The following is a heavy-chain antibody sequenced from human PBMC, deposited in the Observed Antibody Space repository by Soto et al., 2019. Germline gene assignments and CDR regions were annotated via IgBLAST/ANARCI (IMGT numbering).Heavy chain of an antibody. CDR2: IIPIFGTA. CDR3: ASGIGYCSSTSCPYYYGMDV. D-gene: IGHD2-2*01. CDR1: GGTFSSYA. J-gene: IGHJ6*02. V-gene: IGHV1-69*01. Sequence: QVQLVQSGAEVKKPGSSVKVSCKASGGTFSSYAISWVRQAPGQGLEWMGGIIPIFGTANYAQKFQGRVTITADESTSTDYMELSSLRSEDTAVYYCASGIGYCSSTSCPYYYGMDVWGQGTTVTVSS.